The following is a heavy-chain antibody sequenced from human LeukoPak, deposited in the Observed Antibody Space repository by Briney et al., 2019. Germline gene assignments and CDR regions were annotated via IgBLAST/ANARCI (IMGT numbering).Heavy chain of an antibody. D-gene: IGHD1-26*01. Sequence: ETLSLNCAVYSESFNDYFCIWIRQPPGKGLEWVANIKQDGSEKYYVDSVKGRFTISRDNAKNSLYLQMNSLRAEDTAVYYCARALIVGAAWAGYWGQGTLVTVSS. CDR2: IKQDGSEK. CDR1: SESFNDYF. CDR3: ARALIVGAAWAGY. J-gene: IGHJ4*02. V-gene: IGHV3-7*01.